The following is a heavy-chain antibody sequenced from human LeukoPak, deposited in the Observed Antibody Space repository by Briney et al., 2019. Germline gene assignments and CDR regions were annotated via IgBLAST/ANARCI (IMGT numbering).Heavy chain of an antibody. J-gene: IGHJ4*02. D-gene: IGHD2-8*01. CDR2: VNSKSGNT. Sequence: ASVKVSCKASGYTFTNYDINWVRQAPGQGLEWMGWVNSKSGNTGYKQKFQARVTITRNTSMTTAYMELSKLTSDDTAVYFCARGLPLVYCAYGVCYPPKHFDFWGQGTLVTVSS. V-gene: IGHV1-8*03. CDR3: ARGLPLVYCAYGVCYPPKHFDF. CDR1: GYTFTNYD.